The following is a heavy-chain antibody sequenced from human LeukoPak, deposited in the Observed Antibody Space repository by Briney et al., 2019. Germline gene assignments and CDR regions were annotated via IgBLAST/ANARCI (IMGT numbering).Heavy chain of an antibody. Sequence: SVKVSCKASGGTFSNYAISWVRQAPGQGLEWMGRIIPILGIANYAQKFQGRVTITADKSTSTAYMELSSLRSEDTAVYYCARGRYSSSWYYDYWGQGTLVTVSS. V-gene: IGHV1-69*04. CDR3: ARGRYSSSWYYDY. CDR2: IIPILGIA. J-gene: IGHJ4*02. D-gene: IGHD6-13*01. CDR1: GGTFSNYA.